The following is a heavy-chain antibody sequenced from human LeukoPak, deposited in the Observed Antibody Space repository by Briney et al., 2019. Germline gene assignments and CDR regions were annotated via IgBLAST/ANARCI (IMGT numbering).Heavy chain of an antibody. J-gene: IGHJ4*02. Sequence: PSETLSLTCTVSGDSISSSNYFWGWIRQPPGKGLEWIGEISYSGKTYYNPSLKSRVTISMDTSKNQFSLNLNSVTASDTTVYYCARRSPLVAVTTAHYYDYWGPGTLVTVSS. CDR1: GDSISSSNYF. CDR3: ARRSPLVAVTTAHYYDY. CDR2: ISYSGKT. V-gene: IGHV4-39*01. D-gene: IGHD2-21*02.